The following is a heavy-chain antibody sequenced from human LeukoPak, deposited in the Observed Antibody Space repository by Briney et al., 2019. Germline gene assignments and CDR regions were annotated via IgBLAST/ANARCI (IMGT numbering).Heavy chain of an antibody. J-gene: IGHJ6*02. Sequence: GGSLRLSCAASGFTFSSHGMHWVRQAPGKGLEWMALIWYDGTKKYYADSVKGQFSISRDNSKNTPYLQMNSLRAEDTAVYYCARDYGSGSDGRYYYYYGMDVWGQGTTVTVSS. CDR3: ARDYGSGSDGRYYYYYGMDV. CDR2: IWYDGTKK. D-gene: IGHD3-10*01. CDR1: GFTFSSHG. V-gene: IGHV3-33*01.